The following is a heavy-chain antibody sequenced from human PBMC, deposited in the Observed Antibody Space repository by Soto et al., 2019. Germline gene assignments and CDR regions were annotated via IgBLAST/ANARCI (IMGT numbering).Heavy chain of an antibody. CDR2: IDCDDDK. V-gene: IGHV2-70*01. CDR3: ARIRVVGVDTPMVTSFDY. J-gene: IGHJ4*02. Sequence: SGPTLVNPTQTLTLTCTFSGFSLSTSGMCVSWIRQPPGKALEWLALIDCDDDKYYITSLRTRLTISKDTSKNQVVLTMPDMVPVDTATYYCARIRVVGVDTPMVTSFDYWGQGTLVTVSS. CDR1: GFSLSTSGMC. D-gene: IGHD5-18*01.